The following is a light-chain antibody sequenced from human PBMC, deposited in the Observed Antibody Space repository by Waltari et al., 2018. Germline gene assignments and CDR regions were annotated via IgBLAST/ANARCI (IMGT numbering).Light chain of an antibody. CDR1: SSAVGGYNF. Sequence: QSALTQPPSAPGSPGQSVPISCTGTSSAVGGYNFVPWYQQHPGKAPKVMIYEVSKRPSGVPDRFSGSKSGNTASLTVSGVQGEDEADYYCSSYGGNDNLVFGGGTKLTVL. CDR2: EVS. V-gene: IGLV2-8*01. J-gene: IGLJ3*02. CDR3: SSYGGNDNLV.